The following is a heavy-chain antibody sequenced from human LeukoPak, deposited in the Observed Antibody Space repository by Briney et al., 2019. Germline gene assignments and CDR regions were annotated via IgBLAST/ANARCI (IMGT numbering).Heavy chain of an antibody. CDR2: IYYSGST. V-gene: IGHV4-59*01. CDR3: ARVSGYSSSLYGMDV. CDR1: GGSISHYY. D-gene: IGHD6-13*01. J-gene: IGHJ6*02. Sequence: SETLSLTCTVSGGSISHYYWSWIRQPPGKGLEWIGYIYYSGSTNYIPSLKSRVTISVDTSKNQFSLKLSSVTAADTAVYYCARVSGYSSSLYGMDVWGQGTTVTVSS.